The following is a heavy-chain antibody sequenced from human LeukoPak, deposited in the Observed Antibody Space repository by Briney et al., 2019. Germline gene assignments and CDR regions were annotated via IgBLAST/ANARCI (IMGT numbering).Heavy chain of an antibody. CDR2: IYYSGST. CDR3: AREGGRYRDWSFDY. J-gene: IGHJ4*02. D-gene: IGHD3-16*01. CDR1: GGSISSYY. Sequence: SETLSLTCTVSGGSISSYYWSWIRQPPGKGLEWIGYIYYSGSTNYNPSLKSRVTISVDTSKNQFSLKLSSVTAADTAVYYCAREGGRYRDWSFDYWGQGTLVTVSS. V-gene: IGHV4-59*01.